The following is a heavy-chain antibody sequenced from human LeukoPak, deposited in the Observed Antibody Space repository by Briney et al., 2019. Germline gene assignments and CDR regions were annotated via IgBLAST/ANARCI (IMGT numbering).Heavy chain of an antibody. CDR2: IYHSGST. V-gene: IGHV4-59*12. Sequence: PSETLSLTCTVSGGSISSYYWSWIRQPPGKGLEWIGYIYHSGSTYYNPSLKSRVTISVDRSKNQFSLKLSSVTAADTAVYYCARDVVPAVLDAFDIWGQGTMVTVSS. CDR1: GGSISSYY. D-gene: IGHD2-2*01. CDR3: ARDVVPAVLDAFDI. J-gene: IGHJ3*02.